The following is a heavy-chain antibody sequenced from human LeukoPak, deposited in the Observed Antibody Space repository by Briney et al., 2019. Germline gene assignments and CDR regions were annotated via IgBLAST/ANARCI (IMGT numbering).Heavy chain of an antibody. CDR1: VVSISSYY. D-gene: IGHD2-8*01. CDR3: AALRNGVRFPVDY. CDR2: IYTSGST. Sequence: SETLYLTCTVSVVSISSYYWSWIRQPAGKGLEWIGRIYTSGSTNYNPSPKSRVTMSVDTSKNQFSLKLSSVTAADTAVYYCAALRNGVRFPVDYWGQGTLVTVSS. J-gene: IGHJ4*02. V-gene: IGHV4-4*07.